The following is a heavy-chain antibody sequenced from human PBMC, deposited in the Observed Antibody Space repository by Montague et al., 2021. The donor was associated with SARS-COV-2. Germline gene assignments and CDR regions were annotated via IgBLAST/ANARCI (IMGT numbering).Heavy chain of an antibody. Sequence: SETLSLTCTVSGGSISSGYYWGWIRQPPGKGPEWIGSIYHSGSTYYNPSLKSRVTISVDTSKNQFSLKLSSVTAADTAVYYCARDVRYYDFWSGRAQTSPDYWGQGTLVTVSS. CDR2: IYHSGST. CDR3: ARDVRYYDFWSGRAQTSPDY. V-gene: IGHV4-38-2*02. CDR1: GGSISSGYY. J-gene: IGHJ4*02. D-gene: IGHD3-3*01.